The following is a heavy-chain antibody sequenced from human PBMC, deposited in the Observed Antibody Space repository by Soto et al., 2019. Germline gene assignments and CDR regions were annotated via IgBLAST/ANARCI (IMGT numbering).Heavy chain of an antibody. CDR2: IYYSGST. D-gene: IGHD3-9*01. CDR3: ARRGGRSILGY. J-gene: IGHJ4*02. Sequence: QLQLQESGPGLVKPSETLSLTCTVSGGSISSSSYYWGWIRQPPGKGLEWIGSIYYSGSTYYNPSLKSRVTISVDTSKNQFSLKLSSVTAADTAVYYCARRGGRSILGYWGQGTLVTVSS. CDR1: GGSISSSSYY. V-gene: IGHV4-39*01.